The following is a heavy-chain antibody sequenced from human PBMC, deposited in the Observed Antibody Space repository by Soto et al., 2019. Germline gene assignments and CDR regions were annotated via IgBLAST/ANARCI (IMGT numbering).Heavy chain of an antibody. Sequence: PSETLSLTCTVSGGSISSRSYYWGWIRQPPGKGLEWIGSIYYSGSTYYNPSLKSRVTISVDTSKNHFSLKLSSVTAADTAVYYCARHFGRELRYCSSTSCYDWFDPWGQGTLVTVSS. V-gene: IGHV4-39*01. CDR2: IYYSGST. CDR1: GGSISSRSYY. J-gene: IGHJ5*02. D-gene: IGHD2-2*01. CDR3: ARHFGRELRYCSSTSCYDWFDP.